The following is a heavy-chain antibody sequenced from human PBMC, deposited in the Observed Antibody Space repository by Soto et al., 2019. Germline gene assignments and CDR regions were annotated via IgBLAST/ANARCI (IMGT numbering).Heavy chain of an antibody. Sequence: QVQLEQWGAGLLKPSETLSLTCAVYGGSFSGYYWSWIRQPPGKGLEWIGEINHSGSTNYNPSLKSRXXIXVVXSRNKCSLNPYPVTAADTAVYYCARGRWLRQSFDYWGQGTLVTVSS. V-gene: IGHV4-34*02. CDR1: GGSFSGYY. CDR2: INHSGST. D-gene: IGHD5-12*01. CDR3: ARGRWLRQSFDY. J-gene: IGHJ4*02.